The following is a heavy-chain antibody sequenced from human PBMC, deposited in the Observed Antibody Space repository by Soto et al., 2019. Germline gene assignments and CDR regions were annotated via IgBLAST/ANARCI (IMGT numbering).Heavy chain of an antibody. D-gene: IGHD3-3*01. V-gene: IGHV3-72*01. Sequence: PGGSLRLSCAASGFTFSDHYMDWVRQAPGKGLEWVGRIRKKVNSYTTEYAASVKGRFTISRDDSKNSLSLQMNSLKTEDTAVYYCVRVASGFYFDHWGQGTPVTVSS. J-gene: IGHJ4*02. CDR1: GFTFSDHY. CDR3: VRVASGFYFDH. CDR2: IRKKVNSYTT.